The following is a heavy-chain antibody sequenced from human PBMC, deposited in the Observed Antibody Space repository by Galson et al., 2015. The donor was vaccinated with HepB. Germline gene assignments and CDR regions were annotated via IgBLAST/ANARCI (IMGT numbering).Heavy chain of an antibody. CDR1: GFTFSSYA. V-gene: IGHV3-23*01. CDR2: ISGSGGST. CDR3: AKDDTGILRFLEWLSQGSNYFDY. J-gene: IGHJ4*02. Sequence: SLRLSCAASGFTFSSYAMSWVRQAPGKGLEWVSAISGSGGSTYFADSVKGRFTISRDNSKNTLYLQMNSLRAEDTAVYYCAKDDTGILRFLEWLSQGSNYFDYWGQGTLVTVSS. D-gene: IGHD3-3*01.